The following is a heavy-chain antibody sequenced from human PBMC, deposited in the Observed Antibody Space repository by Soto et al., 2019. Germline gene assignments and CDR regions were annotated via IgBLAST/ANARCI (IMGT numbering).Heavy chain of an antibody. CDR1: GGSIMSSF. J-gene: IGHJ5*02. CDR3: ARQDDLRYDT. CDR2: AYSTGVS. Sequence: QLLLRESGPGLVRPAETLSLTCSVSGGSIMSSFWSWIRQTPGRGLEWLGYAYSTGVSKYNPSLKRRLTMSIDTSENHFSLTLKSLTAADTAVYFCARQDDLRYDTWGQGILVTVS. V-gene: IGHV4-59*08. D-gene: IGHD3-9*01.